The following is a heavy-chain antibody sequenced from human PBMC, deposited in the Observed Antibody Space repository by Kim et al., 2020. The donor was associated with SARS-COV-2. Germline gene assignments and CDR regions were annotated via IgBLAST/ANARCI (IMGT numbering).Heavy chain of an antibody. CDR3: AKDPRISPSLYYYYGMDV. CDR2: ISVDGGST. D-gene: IGHD3-10*01. J-gene: IGHJ6*02. Sequence: GGSLRLSCAASGFTFDDYAMHWVRQAPGKGLEWVSLISVDGGSTYYADSVKGRFTISRDNSKNSLYLQMNSLRTEDTALYYCAKDPRISPSLYYYYGMDVWGQGTTVTVSS. CDR1: GFTFDDYA. V-gene: IGHV3-43*02.